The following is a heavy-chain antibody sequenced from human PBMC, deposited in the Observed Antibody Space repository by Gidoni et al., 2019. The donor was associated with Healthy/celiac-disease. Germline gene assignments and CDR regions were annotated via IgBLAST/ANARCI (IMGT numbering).Heavy chain of an antibody. V-gene: IGHV4-39*01. CDR1: GGSLSSSSYY. J-gene: IGHJ5*02. CDR3: ARSAWS. D-gene: IGHD2-8*02. CDR2: IYYSGST. Sequence: QLQLHEAAPGLVKPSETLSPTCTVSGGSLSSSSYYSGWIRQPPGKWLEWIGSIYYSGSTYYNPSLKSRVTISVDTSKNQFSLKLGSVTAADTAVYYCARSAWSWGQGTLVTVSS.